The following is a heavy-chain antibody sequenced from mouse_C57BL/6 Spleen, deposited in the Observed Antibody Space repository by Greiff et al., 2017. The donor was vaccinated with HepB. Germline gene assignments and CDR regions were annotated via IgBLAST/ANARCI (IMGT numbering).Heavy chain of an antibody. CDR1: GFTFSSYA. V-gene: IGHV5-4*01. D-gene: IGHD2-4*01. Sequence: EVMLVESGGGLVKPGGSLKLSCAASGFTFSSYAMSWVRQTPEKRLEWVATISDGGSYTYYPDNVKGRFTISRDNAKNNLYLQMSHLKSEDTAMYYCARDRGYDYDGRFDYWGQGTTLTVSS. CDR3: ARDRGYDYDGRFDY. J-gene: IGHJ2*01. CDR2: ISDGGSYT.